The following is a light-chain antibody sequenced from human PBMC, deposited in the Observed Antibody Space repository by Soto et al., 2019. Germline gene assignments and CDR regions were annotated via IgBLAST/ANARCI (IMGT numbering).Light chain of an antibody. J-gene: IGKJ1*01. CDR2: QTS. CDR1: QYINTR. V-gene: IGKV3-11*01. Sequence: ELVLTQSPATLSSFPADRVTLSCRASQYINTRLAWYQHRPGQAPGLLIYQTSIRAAGIPARFSASGSGTDFTLTISDVQPEDFALYYCHQRQSWPRTFGQGTKVDI. CDR3: HQRQSWPRT.